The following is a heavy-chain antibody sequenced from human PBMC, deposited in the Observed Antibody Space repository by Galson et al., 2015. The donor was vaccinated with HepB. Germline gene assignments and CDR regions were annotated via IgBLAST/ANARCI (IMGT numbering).Heavy chain of an antibody. CDR2: FDPEDGET. J-gene: IGHJ3*02. CDR1: GYTLTELS. D-gene: IGHD2-15*01. CDR3: ATSSLVLDAFDI. Sequence: SVKVSCKVSGYTLTELSMHWVRQAPGKGLEWMGGFDPEDGETIYAQKFQGRVTMTEDTSTDTAYMELSSLRSEDTAVYYCATSSLVLDAFDIWGQGTMVTVSS. V-gene: IGHV1-24*01.